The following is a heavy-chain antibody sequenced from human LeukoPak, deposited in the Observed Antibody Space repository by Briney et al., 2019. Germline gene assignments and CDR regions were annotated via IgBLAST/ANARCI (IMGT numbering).Heavy chain of an antibody. J-gene: IGHJ4*02. CDR2: ISAYNGNT. D-gene: IGHD3-10*01. V-gene: IGHV1-18*01. CDR1: GYTFTSYG. Sequence: GASVKVSCKASGYTFTSYGISWVRQAPGQGLEWMGWISAYNGNTNYAQKLQGRVTMTTDTSTSTAYMELRSLRSDDTAVYYCARDQSSYGSGSFPFDYWGQGTLVTVSS. CDR3: ARDQSSYGSGSFPFDY.